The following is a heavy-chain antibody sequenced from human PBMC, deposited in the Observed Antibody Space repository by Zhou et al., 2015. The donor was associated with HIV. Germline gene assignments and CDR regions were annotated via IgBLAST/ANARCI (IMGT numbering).Heavy chain of an antibody. J-gene: IGHJ3*02. V-gene: IGHV1-18*01. D-gene: IGHD2-15*01. CDR1: GYTFTSYG. Sequence: QVQLVQSGAEVKKPGASVKVSCKASGYTFTSYGISWVRQAPGQGLEWMGWISAYNGNTNYAQKIQGRVTMTTDTSTSTAYMELRSLRSDDTAVYYCARAYCSGGSCYYDAFDIWGQGTMVTVSS. CDR2: ISAYNGNT. CDR3: ARAYCSGGSCYYDAFDI.